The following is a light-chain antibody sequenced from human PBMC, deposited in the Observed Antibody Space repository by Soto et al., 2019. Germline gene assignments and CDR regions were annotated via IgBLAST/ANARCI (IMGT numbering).Light chain of an antibody. J-gene: IGKJ1*01. V-gene: IGKV1-5*01. CDR1: QSISSW. CDR2: DAS. CDR3: QQYNSPWT. Sequence: DIQMTQSPSTLSASVGDRFTITCRTSQSISSWLAWYQQKPGKAPKLLIYDASNLESGVPSRFSGSGSGTEFTLTNSSLQPDDFATYYCQQYNSPWTFGQGTKVEIK.